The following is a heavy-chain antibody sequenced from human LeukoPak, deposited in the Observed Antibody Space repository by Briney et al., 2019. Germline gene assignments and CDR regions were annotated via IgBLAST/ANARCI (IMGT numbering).Heavy chain of an antibody. Sequence: ASVTVSCTASGYTFTSYGISWVRQAPGQGLEWMGWISAYNGNTNYAQKLQGRATMTTDTSTSTAYMELRSLRSDDTAVYYCARDIFVWSSTSCYGDYWGQGTLVTVSS. V-gene: IGHV1-18*01. D-gene: IGHD2-2*01. CDR1: GYTFTSYG. J-gene: IGHJ4*02. CDR2: ISAYNGNT. CDR3: ARDIFVWSSTSCYGDY.